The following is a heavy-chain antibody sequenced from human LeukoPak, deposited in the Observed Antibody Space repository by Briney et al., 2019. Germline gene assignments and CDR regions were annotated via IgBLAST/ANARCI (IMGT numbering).Heavy chain of an antibody. CDR1: GYTFSDNY. V-gene: IGHV1-2*02. CDR2: INPNSGGT. Sequence: ASAKVSCKASGYTFSDNYVHWVRQAPGQGLEWMGWINPNSGGTNYPQKFQGRVTLTRDTSISTAYMELSRLRSDDTAVYYCATAWGTVQLLSSLDYWGQGTLVTVSS. J-gene: IGHJ4*02. CDR3: ATAWGTVQLLSSLDY. D-gene: IGHD2-2*01.